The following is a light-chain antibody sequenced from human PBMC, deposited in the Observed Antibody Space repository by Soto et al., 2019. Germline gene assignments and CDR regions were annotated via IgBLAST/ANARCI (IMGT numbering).Light chain of an antibody. CDR3: CSYAVSL. CDR1: SSDVGSYNL. CDR2: EVS. V-gene: IGLV2-23*02. Sequence: QSALTQPASVSGSPGQSITISCTGTSSDVGSYNLVSWYQQHPGKAPKLMMYEVSKRPSGVSNRFSGAKSGNTASLTVSGLQAEDESDYYCCSYAVSLFGTGTKLTV. J-gene: IGLJ1*01.